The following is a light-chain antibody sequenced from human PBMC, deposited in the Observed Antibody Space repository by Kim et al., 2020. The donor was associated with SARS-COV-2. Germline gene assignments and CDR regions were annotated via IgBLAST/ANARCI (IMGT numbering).Light chain of an antibody. V-gene: IGKV3-20*01. CDR1: QSVSSNY. J-gene: IGKJ2*01. CDR2: EAS. CDR3: QQYARAPDN. Sequence: EIVLTQSPGTLSLSPGERATLFCRASQSVSSNYLAWFQQKPGQAPRLLIYEASNRAPGIPDRVSGSGSGTDFTLTISRVETEDFAIYFSQQYARAPDNFAQGPRLEI.